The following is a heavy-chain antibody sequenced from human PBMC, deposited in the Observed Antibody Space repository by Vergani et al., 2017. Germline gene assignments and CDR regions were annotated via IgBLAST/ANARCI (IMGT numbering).Heavy chain of an antibody. CDR2: IRYDGTKR. CDR3: TRISGSYRYFQH. V-gene: IGHV3-30*02. Sequence: QVQLVESGGGVVQPGGSLRLSCIASGFTFRIYGMHWVRQAPGKGLEWVAFIRYDGTKRFYGDSVKGRFTISRDNSQTTVFLQMNSLRADDSAVYYCTRISGSYRYFQHWGQGTLVTVSS. CDR1: GFTFRIYG. D-gene: IGHD1-26*01. J-gene: IGHJ1*01.